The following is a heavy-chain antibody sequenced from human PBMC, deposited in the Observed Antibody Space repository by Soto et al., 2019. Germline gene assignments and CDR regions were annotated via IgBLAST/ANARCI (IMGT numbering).Heavy chain of an antibody. Sequence: PGGSLRLSCAACGFTLSSYGMHWVRRASGKGQEWVAVISYDGSNKYYADSVKGRFTISTDNSKNTLYLQMNRLRAEVTAVYYCAKQLPYHDYSFDYWGQGTLVTVHS. CDR2: ISYDGSNK. CDR3: AKQLPYHDYSFDY. D-gene: IGHD1-26*01. V-gene: IGHV3-30*18. CDR1: GFTLSSYG. J-gene: IGHJ4*02.